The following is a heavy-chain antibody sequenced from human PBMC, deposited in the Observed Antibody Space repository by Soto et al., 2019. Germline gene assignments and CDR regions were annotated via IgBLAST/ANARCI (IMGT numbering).Heavy chain of an antibody. CDR3: AHAYGGRSLY. D-gene: IGHD1-26*01. CDR2: IYWDDSK. J-gene: IGHJ4*02. Sequence: QITLKESGPTLVKHTETHTLTCTFSGFSLTTDRVGVGWIRQPPGEALEWLAVIYWDDSKTYRPSLESRLTITKDTSKNQVALTMTNMDSLDTATYYCAHAYGGRSLYWGQGTLVTVSS. V-gene: IGHV2-5*02. CDR1: GFSLTTDRVG.